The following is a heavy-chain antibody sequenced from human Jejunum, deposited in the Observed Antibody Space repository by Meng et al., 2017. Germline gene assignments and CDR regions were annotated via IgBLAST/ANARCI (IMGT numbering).Heavy chain of an antibody. CDR2: IFPGDSDT. CDR3: AREGKNDNNIYYFDY. Sequence: GESLKISCKGSGYSFTSYWIAWVRQMPGKGLEWMGIIFPGDSDTRYSPSFQGQVTISADKSTTTAYLQWSSLKAADTAIYFCAREGKNDNNIYYFDYWGQGTLVTVSS. J-gene: IGHJ4*02. V-gene: IGHV5-51*01. CDR1: GYSFTSYW. D-gene: IGHD1/OR15-1a*01.